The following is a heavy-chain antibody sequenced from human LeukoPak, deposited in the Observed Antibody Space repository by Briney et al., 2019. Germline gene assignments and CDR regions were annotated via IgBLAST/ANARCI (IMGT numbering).Heavy chain of an antibody. D-gene: IGHD1-26*01. Sequence: GGSLRLSCAPSGFTFSSYAMSWVRQAPGKGLGWVSAISDSGGETFYADSVRGRLTISRDNFKNTLYLQMNSLRDEDTAVYYCAKPSGSHPNYYFDYWGQGTLVTVSS. J-gene: IGHJ4*02. CDR1: GFTFSSYA. CDR3: AKPSGSHPNYYFDY. V-gene: IGHV3-23*01. CDR2: ISDSGGET.